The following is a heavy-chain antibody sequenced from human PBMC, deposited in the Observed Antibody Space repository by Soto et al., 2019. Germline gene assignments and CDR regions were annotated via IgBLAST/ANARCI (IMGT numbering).Heavy chain of an antibody. CDR3: AKAGEFSFKNHYGMDV. CDR1: GFTFCRYA. J-gene: IGHJ6*02. Sequence: GGALRPSCAAPGFTFCRYALSWGRPAPGEGREWVSAISGSGGSTYYADSVKGWFTISRDNSKNTLYLQMNSLRAEDTAVYYCAKAGEFSFKNHYGMDVWGQRTTVTVSS. CDR2: ISGSGGST. D-gene: IGHD3-16*02. V-gene: IGHV3-23*01.